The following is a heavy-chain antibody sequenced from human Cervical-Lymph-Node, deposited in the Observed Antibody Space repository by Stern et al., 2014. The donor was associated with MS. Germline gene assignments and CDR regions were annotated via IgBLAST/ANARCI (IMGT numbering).Heavy chain of an antibody. Sequence: EVQLVESGGGLVQPGGSLKVSCAASGFTFSASVIHWVRQASGKGLEWVGRIRNKGKNYATAYAVSVKGRFTISRDDSKNTAYLHMNSLKVEDTAVYYCAPSSAIWGRGTMVTGSS. CDR3: APSSAI. CDR1: GFTFSASV. J-gene: IGHJ3*02. V-gene: IGHV3-73*01. CDR2: IRNKGKNYAT.